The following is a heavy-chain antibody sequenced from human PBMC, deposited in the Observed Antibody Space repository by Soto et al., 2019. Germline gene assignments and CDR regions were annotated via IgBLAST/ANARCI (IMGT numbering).Heavy chain of an antibody. CDR1: GYSFTSYW. CDR3: ARHARYYDSSGYWDY. J-gene: IGHJ4*02. Sequence: GESLKISCKGSGYSFTSYWISWVRQMPGKGLEWMGRIDPSDSYTNYSPSFQGHVTISADKSISTAYLQWSSLKASDTAMYYCARHARYYDSSGYWDYWGQGTLVTVS. CDR2: IDPSDSYT. V-gene: IGHV5-10-1*01. D-gene: IGHD3-22*01.